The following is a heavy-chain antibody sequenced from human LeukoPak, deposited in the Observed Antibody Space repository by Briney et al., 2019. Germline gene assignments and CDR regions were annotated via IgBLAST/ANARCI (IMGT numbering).Heavy chain of an antibody. CDR1: GGSISSHY. V-gene: IGHV4-59*08. J-gene: IGHJ4*02. CDR2: IYYSGNT. CDR3: ARHQLRGFLDDN. D-gene: IGHD3-10*01. Sequence: SETLSLTCTVSGGSISSHYWSWIRQPPGKGLEWIGCIYYSGNTNYNPSLESRVTISVDTSKNQFSLKLSSVTAADPAVYYCARHQLRGFLDDNWGQGTLVTVSS.